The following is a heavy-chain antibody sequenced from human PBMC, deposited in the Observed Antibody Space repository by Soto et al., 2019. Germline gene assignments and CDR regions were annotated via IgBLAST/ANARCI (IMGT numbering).Heavy chain of an antibody. Sequence: QEQLVQSGAEVKKPGSSVKVSCKASGDTFSSFDISWVRQAPGQGLDWMGGIIPFFNTSNYAQRFQGRVTITADASTSTAYMELSSLRSEDTAMYYCARESAYGGNPLAFDNWGQGTLVTVSS. CDR3: ARESAYGGNPLAFDN. CDR1: GDTFSSFD. D-gene: IGHD1-26*01. J-gene: IGHJ4*02. CDR2: IIPFFNTS. V-gene: IGHV1-69*01.